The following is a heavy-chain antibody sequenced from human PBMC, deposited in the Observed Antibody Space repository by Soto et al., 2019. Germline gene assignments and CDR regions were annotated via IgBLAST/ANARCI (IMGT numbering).Heavy chain of an antibody. Sequence: QVQLQQWGAGLLKPSETLSLTCAVYGGSFSGYYWSWIRQPPGKGLEWIGEINHSGSTNYNPSLKSRVTISVDTSKNQLSLKLSSVTAADTAVYYCARATRYSREDIVVVPAARYYYYYMDVWGKGTTVTVSS. CDR1: GGSFSGYY. CDR2: INHSGST. V-gene: IGHV4-34*01. D-gene: IGHD2-2*01. J-gene: IGHJ6*03. CDR3: ARATRYSREDIVVVPAARYYYYYMDV.